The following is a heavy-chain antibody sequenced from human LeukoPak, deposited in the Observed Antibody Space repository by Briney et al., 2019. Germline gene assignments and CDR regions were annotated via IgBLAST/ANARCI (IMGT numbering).Heavy chain of an antibody. CDR1: GFTFSDYY. J-gene: IGHJ4*02. V-gene: IGHV3-11*04. CDR2: ISSSGSTK. CDR3: AREYGDPRLRYFDY. D-gene: IGHD4-17*01. Sequence: GGSLRLSCAASGFTFSDYYMSWIRQAPGKGLEWVSYISSSGSTKYYADSVKGRFTISRDNAKNSLYLQMNSLRAEDTAVYYCAREYGDPRLRYFDYWGQGILVTVSS.